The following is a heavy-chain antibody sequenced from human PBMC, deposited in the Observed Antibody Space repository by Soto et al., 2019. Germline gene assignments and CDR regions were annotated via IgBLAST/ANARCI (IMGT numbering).Heavy chain of an antibody. CDR1: GLTFSSYP. J-gene: IGHJ4*02. D-gene: IGHD5-18*01. V-gene: IGHV3-30-3*01. CDR3: ARWNVQYDSYGYF. CDR2: LSYDGNDK. Sequence: QVQLVESGGGVVQPGRSLRISCAASGLTFSSYPMHWLRQAPGKGLEWEALLSYDGNDKYYANSVKGRFSIYRDNSQNTLELQMNSLRHADTAVYYCARWNVQYDSYGYFWGQGTLVTVSS.